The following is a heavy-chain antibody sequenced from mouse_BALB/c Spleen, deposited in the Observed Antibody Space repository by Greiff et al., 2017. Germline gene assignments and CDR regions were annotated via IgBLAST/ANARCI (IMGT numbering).Heavy chain of an antibody. D-gene: IGHD1-1*01. CDR3: ARGFSSYWYFDV. CDR2: ISSGGST. CDR1: GFTFSSYA. V-gene: IGHV5-6-5*01. J-gene: IGHJ1*01. Sequence: EVKVVESGGGLVKPGGSLKLSCAASGFTFSSYAMSWVRQTPEKRLEWVASISSGGSTYYPDSVKGRFTISRDNARNILYLQMSSLRSEDTAMYYCARGFSSYWYFDVWGAGTTVTVSS.